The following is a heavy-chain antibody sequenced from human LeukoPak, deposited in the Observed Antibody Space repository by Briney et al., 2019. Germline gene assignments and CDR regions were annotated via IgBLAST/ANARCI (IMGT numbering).Heavy chain of an antibody. CDR3: TISSSWYSEYFQH. CDR1: GFTFGDYA. D-gene: IGHD6-13*01. CDR2: IRSKAYGGTT. Sequence: GGSLRLSCTASGFTFGDYAKSWVRQAPGKGLEWVGFIRSKAYGGTTEYAASVKGRFTISRDDSKSIAYLQMNSLKTEDTAVYYCTISSSWYSEYFQHWGQGTLVTVSS. V-gene: IGHV3-49*04. J-gene: IGHJ1*01.